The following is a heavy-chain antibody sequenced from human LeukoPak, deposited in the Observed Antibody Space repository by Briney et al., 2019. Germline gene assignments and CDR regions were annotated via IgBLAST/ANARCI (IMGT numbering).Heavy chain of an antibody. CDR2: INPSGGST. D-gene: IGHD1-26*01. V-gene: IGHV1-46*01. Sequence: ASVKVSCKASGYTFTSYYMHWVRQAPGQGLEWMGIINPSGGSTSYAQKFQGKVTMTRDTSTSTVYMELSSLRSEDTAVYYCARYSGSYGAFDIWGQGTMVTVSS. J-gene: IGHJ3*02. CDR1: GYTFTSYY. CDR3: ARYSGSYGAFDI.